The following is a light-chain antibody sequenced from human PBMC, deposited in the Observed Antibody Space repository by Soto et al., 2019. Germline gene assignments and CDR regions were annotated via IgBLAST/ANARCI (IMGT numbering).Light chain of an antibody. CDR1: QSISSW. CDR2: KAS. Sequence: DLQMTQSPSTLSASVGDRVTIACRASQSISSWLAWYQQKPGKAPNLLIYKASTLESGVPSRFSGSGSGTEFTLTISSLQPDDSATYYCQQYDSYPWTFGQGTKVEIK. V-gene: IGKV1-5*03. CDR3: QQYDSYPWT. J-gene: IGKJ1*01.